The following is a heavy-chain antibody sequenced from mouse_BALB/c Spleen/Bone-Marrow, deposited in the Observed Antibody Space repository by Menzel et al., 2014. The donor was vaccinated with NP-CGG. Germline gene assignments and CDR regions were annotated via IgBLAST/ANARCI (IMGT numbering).Heavy chain of an antibody. CDR3: ARWGGYFDV. V-gene: IGHV5-17*02. Sequence: EVMLVESGGGLVQPGGSRKLSCAASGFTFXSFGMHWVRQAPEKGLEWVAYISSGSSTIYYADTVKGRFTISRDNPKNTLFLQMTSLRPEDTAMYYCARWGGYFDVWGAGTTVTVSS. J-gene: IGHJ1*01. CDR2: ISSGSSTI. CDR1: GFTFXSFG.